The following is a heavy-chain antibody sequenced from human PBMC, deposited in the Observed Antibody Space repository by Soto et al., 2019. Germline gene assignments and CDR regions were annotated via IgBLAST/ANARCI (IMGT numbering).Heavy chain of an antibody. J-gene: IGHJ4*02. CDR2: IKQDGSEK. CDR3: ASGGSPDY. V-gene: IGHV3-7*03. Sequence: LRLSCAASGFTLSSYWMSWVRQAPGKGLEWVANIKQDGSEKYYVDSVKGRFTISRDNAKNSLYLQMNSLRAEDTAVYYCASGGSPDYWGQGTLVTSPQ. D-gene: IGHD1-26*01. CDR1: GFTLSSYW.